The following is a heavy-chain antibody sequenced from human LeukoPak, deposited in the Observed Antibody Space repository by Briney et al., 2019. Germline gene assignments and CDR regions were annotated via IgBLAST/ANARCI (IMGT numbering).Heavy chain of an antibody. D-gene: IGHD6-13*01. Sequence: GGSLRLSCAAAGFTFSSYSMNWVRQAPGKGLEGVSSISGSSSYIYYADSVKGRFTISRDNAKNSLYLQMNSLRAEDTAVYYCARGIAAVDFDYWGQGTLVTVSS. CDR1: GFTFSSYS. CDR3: ARGIAAVDFDY. CDR2: ISGSSSYI. V-gene: IGHV3-21*01. J-gene: IGHJ4*02.